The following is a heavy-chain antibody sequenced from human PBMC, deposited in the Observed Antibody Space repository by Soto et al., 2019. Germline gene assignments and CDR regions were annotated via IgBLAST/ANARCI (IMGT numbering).Heavy chain of an antibody. D-gene: IGHD3-3*01. CDR1: GFSLTTSGVG. Sequence: QITLNESGPTVVKPAETLTLTCTFSGFSLTTSGVGVGWIRQSPGKAPEWLALIYWEDDKRYSASLKSRLTISKDTSKNRVVLTMASVDPADTATYYCAHRVLRTVFGLVTRTAIYFDLWGRGAPVVVSS. CDR3: AHRVLRTVFGLVTRTAIYFDL. J-gene: IGHJ4*02. CDR2: IYWEDDK. V-gene: IGHV2-5*02.